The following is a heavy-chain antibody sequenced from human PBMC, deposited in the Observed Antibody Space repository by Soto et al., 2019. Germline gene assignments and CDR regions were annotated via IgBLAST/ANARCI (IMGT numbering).Heavy chain of an antibody. J-gene: IGHJ6*02. Sequence: GGSLRLSCAASGFTFSGSAMHWVRQASGKGLEWVGRIRSKANSYATAYAASVKGRFTISRNDSKNTAYLQMNSLKTEDTAVYYCTTYVAAAGTPRLYYYYYGMDVWGQGTTVTVSS. CDR2: IRSKANSYAT. CDR3: TTYVAAAGTPRLYYYYYGMDV. CDR1: GFTFSGSA. D-gene: IGHD6-13*01. V-gene: IGHV3-73*01.